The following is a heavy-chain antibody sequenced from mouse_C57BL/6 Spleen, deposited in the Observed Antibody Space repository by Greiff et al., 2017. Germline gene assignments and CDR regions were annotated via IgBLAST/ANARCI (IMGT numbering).Heavy chain of an antibody. J-gene: IGHJ4*01. Sequence: EVKLMESEGGLVQPGSSMKLSCTASGFTFSDYYMAWVRQVPEKGLEWVANINNDGSSTYYLDSLKSRFIISRDNAKNILYLQMSSLKSEDTATYYCERIGSNYAMDYWGQGTSVTVSS. D-gene: IGHD1-1*01. CDR2: INNDGSST. CDR3: ERIGSNYAMDY. CDR1: GFTFSDYY. V-gene: IGHV5-16*01.